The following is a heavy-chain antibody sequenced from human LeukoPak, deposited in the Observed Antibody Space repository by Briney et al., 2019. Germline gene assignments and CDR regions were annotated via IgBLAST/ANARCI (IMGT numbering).Heavy chain of an antibody. CDR2: ISSSSSYI. Sequence: GGSLRLSCAASGFTFSSYSMNWVRQAPGKGLEWVSSISSSSSYIYYADSVKGRFTISRDNAKNSLYLQMNSLRAEDTAVYYCARDRHYYDSSAYLPPDAFDIWGQGTMVTVSS. CDR1: GFTFSSYS. D-gene: IGHD3-22*01. V-gene: IGHV3-21*01. CDR3: ARDRHYYDSSAYLPPDAFDI. J-gene: IGHJ3*02.